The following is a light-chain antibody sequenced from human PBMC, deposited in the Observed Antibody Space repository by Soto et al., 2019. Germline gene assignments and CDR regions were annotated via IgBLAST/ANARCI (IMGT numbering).Light chain of an antibody. CDR2: EDN. J-gene: IGLJ2*01. V-gene: IGLV6-57*04. CDR1: SGGIASNY. Sequence: NFMLTQPHSVSESPGKTVTISCTRSSGGIASNYVQWYQQRPGSAPTPVIYEDNERPSGVPDRFSGSIDSSSNSASLTISGLKTDDEADYYCQSYHSGNVVFGGGTKVTVL. CDR3: QSYHSGNVV.